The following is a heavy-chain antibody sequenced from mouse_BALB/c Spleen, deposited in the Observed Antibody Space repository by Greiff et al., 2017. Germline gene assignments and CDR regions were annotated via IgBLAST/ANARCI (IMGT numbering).Heavy chain of an antibody. Sequence: EVMLVESGGGLVQPGGSLKLSCAASGFTFSSYTMSWVRQTPEKRLEWVAYISNGGGSTYYPDTVKGRFTISRDNAKNTLYLQMSSLKSEDTAMYYCARHGDGNYAMDYWGQGTSVTVSS. V-gene: IGHV5-12-2*01. CDR3: ARHGDGNYAMDY. CDR1: GFTFSSYT. J-gene: IGHJ4*01. CDR2: ISNGGGST. D-gene: IGHD2-1*01.